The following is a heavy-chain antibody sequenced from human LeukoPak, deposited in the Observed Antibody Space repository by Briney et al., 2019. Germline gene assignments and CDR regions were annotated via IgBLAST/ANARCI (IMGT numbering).Heavy chain of an antibody. Sequence: ASVKVSCKASGGTFSSYAISWVRQAPGQGLEWMGWISAYNGNTNYAQKLQGRVTMTTDTSTSTAYMELRSLRSDDTAVYYCARERGPAYCGGDCPTPLDYWGQGTLVTVSS. V-gene: IGHV1-18*01. CDR1: GGTFSSYA. CDR3: ARERGPAYCGGDCPTPLDY. CDR2: ISAYNGNT. D-gene: IGHD2-21*01. J-gene: IGHJ4*02.